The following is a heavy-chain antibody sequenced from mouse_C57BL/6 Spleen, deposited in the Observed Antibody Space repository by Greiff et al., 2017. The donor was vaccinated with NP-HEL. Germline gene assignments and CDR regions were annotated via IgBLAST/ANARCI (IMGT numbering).Heavy chain of an antibody. CDR1: GYTFTSYW. Sequence: QVQLQQPGAELVKPGASVKMSCKASGYTFTSYWITWVKQRPGQGLEWIGDIYPGSGSTNYNEKFKSKATLTVDTSSSTAYMQLSSLTSEDPAVYYCATARLYYYGSSYGAMDYWGQGTSVTVSS. CDR2: IYPGSGST. CDR3: ATARLYYYGSSYGAMDY. J-gene: IGHJ4*01. V-gene: IGHV1-55*01. D-gene: IGHD1-1*01.